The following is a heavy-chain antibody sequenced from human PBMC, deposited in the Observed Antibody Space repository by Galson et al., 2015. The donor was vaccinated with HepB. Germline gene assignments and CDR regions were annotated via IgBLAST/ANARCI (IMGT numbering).Heavy chain of an antibody. Sequence: SLRLSCAASGFTFSSYAMHWVRQAPGKGLEWVAVISYDGSNKYYAASVKGRFTISRDNSKNTLYLQMNSLRAEDTAVYYCARGLERLVAGTVFDYWGQGTLVTVSS. D-gene: IGHD6-19*01. CDR1: GFTFSSYA. V-gene: IGHV3-30-3*01. CDR2: ISYDGSNK. J-gene: IGHJ4*02. CDR3: ARGLERLVAGTVFDY.